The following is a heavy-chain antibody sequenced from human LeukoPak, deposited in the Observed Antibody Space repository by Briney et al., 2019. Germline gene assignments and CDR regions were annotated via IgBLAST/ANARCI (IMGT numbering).Heavy chain of an antibody. V-gene: IGHV1-2*02. CDR2: INPNSGGT. CDR1: GYTFTAYF. CDR3: ARVSSIAVAGREAFDI. D-gene: IGHD6-19*01. Sequence: GASVKVSCKASGYTFTAYFMHWVRQAPGQGLEWMGWINPNSGGTNYAQKFQGRVTMTRDTSISTAYMELSRLRSDDTAVYYCARVSSIAVAGREAFDIWGQGTMVTVSS. J-gene: IGHJ3*02.